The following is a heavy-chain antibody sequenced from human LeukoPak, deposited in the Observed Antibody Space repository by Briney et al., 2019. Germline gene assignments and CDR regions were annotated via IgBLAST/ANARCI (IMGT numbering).Heavy chain of an antibody. V-gene: IGHV1-2*02. J-gene: IGHJ4*02. D-gene: IGHD3-9*01. CDR2: INPNSGAT. Sequence: ASVEVSCKTSGYTFGGYYIQWVRQAPGQGLEWMGWINPNSGATKYAQKFQGRVTLTRDTSINTAYMELSSLNINDTAVYYCARHVRDYDILTGTNQGTYYFDYWGQGTLVTVSS. CDR1: GYTFGGYY. CDR3: ARHVRDYDILTGTNQGTYYFDY.